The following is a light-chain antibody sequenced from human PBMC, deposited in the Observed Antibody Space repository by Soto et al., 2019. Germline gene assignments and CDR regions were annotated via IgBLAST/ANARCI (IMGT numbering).Light chain of an antibody. V-gene: IGLV2-14*01. J-gene: IGLJ1*01. Sequence: QSALTQPASVSGSPGQAITVSCTGTISDVGTYNYVSWYQQHPGQAPKLMMYDVSDRPSGVSDRFSGSKSGNTASLTISGLQAEDEADYYCSSYTTNTTFVFGTGTKLTVL. CDR2: DVS. CDR1: ISDVGTYNY. CDR3: SSYTTNTTFV.